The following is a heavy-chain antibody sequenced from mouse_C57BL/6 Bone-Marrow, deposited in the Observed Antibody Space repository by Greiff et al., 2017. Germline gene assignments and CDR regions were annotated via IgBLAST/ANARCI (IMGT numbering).Heavy chain of an antibody. CDR3: ARKWTTVVADYAMDY. D-gene: IGHD1-1*01. V-gene: IGHV1-39*01. J-gene: IGHJ4*01. CDR1: GYSFTDYN. CDR2: INPNYGTT. Sequence: EVKLMESGPELVKPGASVKISCKASGYSFTDYNMNWVKQSNGKSLEWIGVINPNYGTTSYNQKFKGKATLTVDQSSSTAYMQLNSLTSEDSAVYYCARKWTTVVADYAMDYWGQGTSVTVSS.